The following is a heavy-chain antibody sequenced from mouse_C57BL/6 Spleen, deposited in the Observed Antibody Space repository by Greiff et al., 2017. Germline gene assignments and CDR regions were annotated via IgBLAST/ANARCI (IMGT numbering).Heavy chain of an antibody. J-gene: IGHJ2*01. Sequence: QVQLQQSGAELVRPGASVTLSCKASGYTFTDYEMHWVKQTPVHGLEWIGAIDPETGGTAYNQKFKGKAILTADKSSSTAYMELRSLTSEDSAVXYCTNYYGSSYDYWGQGTTLTVSS. D-gene: IGHD1-1*01. CDR2: IDPETGGT. CDR1: GYTFTDYE. V-gene: IGHV1-15*01. CDR3: TNYYGSSYDY.